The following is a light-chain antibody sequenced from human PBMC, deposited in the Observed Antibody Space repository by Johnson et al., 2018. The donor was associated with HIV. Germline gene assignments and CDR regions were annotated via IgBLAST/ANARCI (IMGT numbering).Light chain of an antibody. CDR1: SSNIGDNY. J-gene: IGLJ1*01. CDR3: GTWDNSLTTGAV. CDR2: ENN. Sequence: QSVLTQPPSVSAAPGQKVTISCSGSSSNIGDNYVSWYQQLPGTAPKLLIYENNKRPSGIPDRFSGSKSGTSATLGIAGLPTGDEADYYCGTWDNSLTTGAVFGTGTKVPVL. V-gene: IGLV1-51*02.